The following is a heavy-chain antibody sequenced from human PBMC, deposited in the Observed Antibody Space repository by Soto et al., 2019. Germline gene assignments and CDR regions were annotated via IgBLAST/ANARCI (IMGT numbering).Heavy chain of an antibody. D-gene: IGHD3-9*01. J-gene: IGHJ6*02. CDR1: GGSISSYY. V-gene: IGHV4-59*01. CDR2: TFYSRST. Sequence: LSLTCTVSGGSISSYYWSWIRQPPGKGLEWIGYTFYSRSTKYNPSLKSRATISVDRSKTHFSLNLSSVTAADTAVYYCARDKGRYDSGMDVWGQGTTVTVSS. CDR3: ARDKGRYDSGMDV.